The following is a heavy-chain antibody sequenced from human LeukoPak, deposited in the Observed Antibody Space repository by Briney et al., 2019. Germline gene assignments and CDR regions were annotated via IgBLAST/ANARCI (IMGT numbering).Heavy chain of an antibody. J-gene: IGHJ4*02. CDR1: GGSISSYY. D-gene: IGHD1-7*01. CDR3: ARDFGTGTFDY. V-gene: IGHV4-59*12. Sequence: SETLSLTCTVSGGSISSYYWSWIRQPPGKGLEWIGYIYYSGSTNYNPSLKSRVTISVDTSKNQFSLKLSSVTAADTAVYYCARDFGTGTFDYWSQGTLVTVSS. CDR2: IYYSGST.